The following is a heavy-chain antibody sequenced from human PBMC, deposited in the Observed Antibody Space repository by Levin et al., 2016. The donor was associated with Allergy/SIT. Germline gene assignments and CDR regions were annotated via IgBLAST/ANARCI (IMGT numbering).Heavy chain of an antibody. D-gene: IGHD2-2*03. V-gene: IGHV1-69*02. CDR3: ARMMDIVVVPADYYYYYYGMGR. CDR1: GGTFSSYT. J-gene: IGHJ6*02. CDR2: IIPILGIA. Sequence: SVKVSCKASGGTFSSYTISWVRQAPGQGLEWMGRIIPILGIANYAQKFQGRVTITADKSTSTAYMELSSLRSEDTAVYYCARMMDIVVVPADYYYYYYGMGRLGPRDHGHRLL.